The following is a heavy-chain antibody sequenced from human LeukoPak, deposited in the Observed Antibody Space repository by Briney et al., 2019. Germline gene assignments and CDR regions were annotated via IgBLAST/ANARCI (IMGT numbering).Heavy chain of an antibody. CDR2: INPNSGGT. Sequence: ASVNASCKASGYTFTGYYMHWVRQAPGQGLEWMGWINPNSGGTNYALNFQGRVTMTRDTSISTAYMELSRLRSDDTAVYYCARGSAYSGYDSGDYWGQGTLLTVSS. V-gene: IGHV1-2*02. CDR3: ARGSAYSGYDSGDY. D-gene: IGHD5-12*01. J-gene: IGHJ4*02. CDR1: GYTFTGYY.